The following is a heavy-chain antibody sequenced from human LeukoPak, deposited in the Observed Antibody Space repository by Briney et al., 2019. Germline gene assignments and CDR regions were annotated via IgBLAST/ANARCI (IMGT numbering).Heavy chain of an antibody. J-gene: IGHJ4*02. CDR2: VSGGGST. CDR3: ANVDY. Sequence: GGSLRLSCAASGFTFSSYAMSWVRQAPGKGLEWVSAVSGGGSTYYADSVKGRFTISKDNSKNTLYLQMNSLRAEDTAVYYCANVDYWGQGTLVTVSS. V-gene: IGHV3-23*01. CDR1: GFTFSSYA.